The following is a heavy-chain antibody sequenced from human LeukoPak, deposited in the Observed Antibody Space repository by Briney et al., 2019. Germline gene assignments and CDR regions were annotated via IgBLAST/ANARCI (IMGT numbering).Heavy chain of an antibody. CDR1: PGYGFTTHW. CDR3: ARDLRSPSDTNIAIDY. Sequence: GGSLRLSCVTSPGYGFTTHWMNWVRQAPGRGLEWVANIKQDGSEKSYLDSVRGRFTISRDNAKSSLYLLMNDLRADDTAVYYCARDLRSPSDTNIAIDYWGQGTLVTVSS. CDR2: IKQDGSEK. J-gene: IGHJ4*02. V-gene: IGHV3-7*01.